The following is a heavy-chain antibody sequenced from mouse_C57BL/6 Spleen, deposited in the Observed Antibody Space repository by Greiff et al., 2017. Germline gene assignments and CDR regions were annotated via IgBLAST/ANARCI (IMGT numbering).Heavy chain of an antibody. J-gene: IGHJ2*01. V-gene: IGHV1-15*01. CDR3: TRCDTTAPY. CDR2: IDPETGGT. CDR1: GYTFTDYE. Sequence: QVQLQQSGAELVRPGASVTLSCKASGYTFTDYEMHWVKQTPVHGLEWIGAIDPETGGTAYNQKFKGKAILTADKSSSTAYMELRSLTSEDSAVYYCTRCDTTAPYWGQGTTLTVSS. D-gene: IGHD1-2*01.